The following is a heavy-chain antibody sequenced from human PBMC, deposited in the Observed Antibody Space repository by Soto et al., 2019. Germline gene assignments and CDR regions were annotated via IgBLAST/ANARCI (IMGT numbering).Heavy chain of an antibody. Sequence: QVQLQQWGAGLLKPSETLSLTCAVYGGSFGGYYWSWIRQPPGKGLEWIGEINHSGSTNYNPSLKNRVTISVDTSKNQFSLKLSSVTAADTAVYYCARTRYYYGSGSYGPPDYWGQGTLVTVSS. J-gene: IGHJ4*02. V-gene: IGHV4-34*01. D-gene: IGHD3-10*01. CDR3: ARTRYYYGSGSYGPPDY. CDR1: GGSFGGYY. CDR2: INHSGST.